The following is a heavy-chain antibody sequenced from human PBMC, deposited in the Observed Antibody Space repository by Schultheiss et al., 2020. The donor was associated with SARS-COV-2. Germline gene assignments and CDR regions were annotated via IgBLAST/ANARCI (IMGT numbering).Heavy chain of an antibody. V-gene: IGHV3-7*03. D-gene: IGHD3-9*01. Sequence: GGSLRLSCAASGFTFSSYWMSWVRQAPGKGLEWVANIKQDGSEKYYVDSVKGRFTISRDNAKNSLYLQMNSLRAEDTAVYYCARDVRAPHYDILTGYYTWWFDPWGQGTLVTVSS. CDR1: GFTFSSYW. CDR2: IKQDGSEK. J-gene: IGHJ5*02. CDR3: ARDVRAPHYDILTGYYTWWFDP.